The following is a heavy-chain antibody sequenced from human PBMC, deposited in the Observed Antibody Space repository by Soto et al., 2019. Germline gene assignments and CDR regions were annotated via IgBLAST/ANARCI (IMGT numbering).Heavy chain of an antibody. CDR2: IYPGDSDT. CDR1: GYSFTSYW. V-gene: IGHV5-51*01. J-gene: IGHJ6*02. Sequence: PGESLKISCKGSGYSFTSYWIGWVRQMPGKGLEWMGIIYPGDSDTRYSPSFQGQVTISADKSISTAYLQWSSLKVSDTAMYYCARSRYCSSTSCYTPDYYGMDVWGQGTTVTVSS. D-gene: IGHD2-2*02. CDR3: ARSRYCSSTSCYTPDYYGMDV.